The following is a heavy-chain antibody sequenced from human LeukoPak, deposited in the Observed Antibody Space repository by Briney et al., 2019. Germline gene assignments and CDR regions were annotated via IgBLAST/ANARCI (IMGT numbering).Heavy chain of an antibody. CDR2: IYDSGTT. D-gene: IGHD1-26*01. J-gene: IGHJ4*02. Sequence: SETLSLTCTVSGGSISSSRYYWSWIRQPPGKGLEWIGYIYDSGTTNYNPSLKSRVTISVDTSKKQFFLKVSSVTAADTAVYYCARSATYSQTPFDYWGQGTLVTVSS. V-gene: IGHV4-61*05. CDR1: GGSISSSRYY. CDR3: ARSATYSQTPFDY.